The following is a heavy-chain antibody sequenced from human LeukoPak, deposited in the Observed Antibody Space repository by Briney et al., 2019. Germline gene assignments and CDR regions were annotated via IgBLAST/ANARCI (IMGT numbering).Heavy chain of an antibody. CDR1: GFTFGDYA. CDR2: IRSKAYGGTT. J-gene: IGHJ6*02. Sequence: GGSLTLSCTASGFTFGDYAMSWVRQAPGKGLEWVGFIRSKAYGGTTEYAASVKGRFTISRNDSKSIAYLQMNSLKTEDTAVYYCTRPVYGDCEFYYYGMDVWGQGTTVTVSS. D-gene: IGHD2-21*02. V-gene: IGHV3-49*04. CDR3: TRPVYGDCEFYYYGMDV.